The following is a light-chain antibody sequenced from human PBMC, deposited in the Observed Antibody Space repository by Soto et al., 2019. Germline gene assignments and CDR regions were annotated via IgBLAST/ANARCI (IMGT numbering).Light chain of an antibody. Sequence: QAVVTQPPSASGTPGQRVTISCSGGSSNIGSNTVNWYQQLPGTAPNLLIYSNNQRPSGIPDRFSGSKSGTSASLAISGLQSEDEADYYCAAWDDSLNAVVFGGRTKLTVL. V-gene: IGLV1-44*01. CDR3: AAWDDSLNAVV. CDR1: SSNIGSNT. CDR2: SNN. J-gene: IGLJ2*01.